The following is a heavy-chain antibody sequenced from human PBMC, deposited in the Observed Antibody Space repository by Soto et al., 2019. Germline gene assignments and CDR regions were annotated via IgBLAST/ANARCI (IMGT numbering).Heavy chain of an antibody. D-gene: IGHD6-13*01. CDR1: GGSFSGYY. CDR3: ATGGGAAPGT. V-gene: IGHV4-34*01. J-gene: IGHJ4*02. Sequence: LETLSLTCAVYGGSFSGYYWSWIRQTPGKGLEWIGEIDHSGSIKYNPSLESRVSISLDTSRNQFSLKLSSVTAADSAVFYCATGGGAAPGTWGQGTLVTVSS. CDR2: IDHSGSI.